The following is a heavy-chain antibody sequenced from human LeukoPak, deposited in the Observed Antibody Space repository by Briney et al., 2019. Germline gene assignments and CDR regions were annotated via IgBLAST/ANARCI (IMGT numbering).Heavy chain of an antibody. D-gene: IGHD4-23*01. CDR3: ARRLQGGNSRARAFDI. Sequence: SETLSLTCAVYGGSFSGYYWSWIRQPPGKGLEWIGEINHSGSTNYNPSLKSRVTISVDTSKNQFSLKLSSVTAADTAVYYCARRLQGGNSRARAFDIWGQGTMVTVSS. V-gene: IGHV4-34*01. J-gene: IGHJ3*02. CDR2: INHSGST. CDR1: GGSFSGYY.